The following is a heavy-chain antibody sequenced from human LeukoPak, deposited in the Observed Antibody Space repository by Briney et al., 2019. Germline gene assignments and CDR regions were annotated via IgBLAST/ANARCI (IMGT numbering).Heavy chain of an antibody. CDR2: IYYSGST. CDR3: ARHPIDDSSGYYYSHFDY. D-gene: IGHD3-22*01. V-gene: IGHV4-39*01. Sequence: SETLSLTCTVSGGSISSSSYYWGWIRQPPGKGLEWIGSIYYSGSTYYNPSLKSRVTISVDTSKNQFSLKLSSVTAADTAVYYCARHPIDDSSGYYYSHFDYWGQGTLVTVSS. CDR1: GGSISSSSYY. J-gene: IGHJ4*02.